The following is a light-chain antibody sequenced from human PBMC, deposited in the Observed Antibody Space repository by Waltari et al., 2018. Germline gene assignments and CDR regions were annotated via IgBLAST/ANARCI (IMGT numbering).Light chain of an antibody. V-gene: IGLV2-18*02. CDR3: SSYTTNTRF. J-gene: IGLJ2*01. CDR2: DAH. Sequence: QSALTQPPSVSGSPGQSVTISCTGPNSDLANYNRVSWYQQSPGTAPKRIIYDAHNRPAGVSDRFAGSKSGNTASLTISGLQAGDEAEYYCSSYTTNTRFFGGGTKVTVL. CDR1: NSDLANYNR.